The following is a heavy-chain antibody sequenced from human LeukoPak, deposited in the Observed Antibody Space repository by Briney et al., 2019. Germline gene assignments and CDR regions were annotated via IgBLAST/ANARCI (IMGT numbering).Heavy chain of an antibody. Sequence: GGSLRLSCAASGFTVSSNYMSWVRQAPGKGLEWVSVIYSGGSTYYADSVKGRFTISRDNSKNSLYLQMNSLRAEDTAVYYCARAGGTYYGIAFDIWGQGTMVTVSS. D-gene: IGHD1-26*01. CDR3: ARAGGTYYGIAFDI. V-gene: IGHV3-53*01. J-gene: IGHJ3*02. CDR1: GFTVSSNY. CDR2: IYSGGST.